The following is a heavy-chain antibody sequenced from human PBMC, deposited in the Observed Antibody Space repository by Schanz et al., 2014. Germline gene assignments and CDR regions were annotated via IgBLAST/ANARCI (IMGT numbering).Heavy chain of an antibody. D-gene: IGHD7-27*01. V-gene: IGHV3-23*04. CDR2: ISGSGAGT. CDR1: GFTSSNAW. CDR3: AKYGGELGVSFEY. J-gene: IGHJ4*02. Sequence: EVQLVESGGGLVQPGGSLRVSCAASGFTSSNAWMSWVRQAPGKGLEWVSAISGSGAGTYYADSVKGRFTFSRDDSKNTLHLQMNSLRPEDTAVYYCAKYGGELGVSFEYWGQGTLVTVSS.